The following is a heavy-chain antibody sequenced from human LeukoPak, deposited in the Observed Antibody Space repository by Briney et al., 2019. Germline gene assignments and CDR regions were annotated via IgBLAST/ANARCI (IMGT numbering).Heavy chain of an antibody. Sequence: PGGSLRLSCVASGFTFGKYWMSWVRQAPGKGLEWVSVIYSGGSTYYADSVKGRFTISRDNSKNTLYLQMNSLRAEDTAVYYCARDGVRNSSGDAFDIWGQGTMVTVSS. CDR2: IYSGGST. J-gene: IGHJ3*02. CDR3: ARDGVRNSSGDAFDI. CDR1: GFTFGKYW. V-gene: IGHV3-53*01. D-gene: IGHD6-25*01.